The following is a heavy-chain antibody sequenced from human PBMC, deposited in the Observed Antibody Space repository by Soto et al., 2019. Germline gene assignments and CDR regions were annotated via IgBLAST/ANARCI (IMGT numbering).Heavy chain of an antibody. J-gene: IGHJ2*01. CDR2: LYWDDDT. V-gene: IGHV2-5*02. CDR3: ADSKGCGSYYEGGEYFDL. CDR1: GFSLSTSGVG. Sequence: QITLKESGPPLVKPTQTLTLTCTFSGFSLSTSGVGVGWIRQPPGKALAWFALLYWDDDTRYIPSLKSRLTINKDTSNIQVDLTMTNMDPVDTATYYCADSKGCGSYYEGGEYFDLWGRGTLVTVSS. D-gene: IGHD1-26*01.